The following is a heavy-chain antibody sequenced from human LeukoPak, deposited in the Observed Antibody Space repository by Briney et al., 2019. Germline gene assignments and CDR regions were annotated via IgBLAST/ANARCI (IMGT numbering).Heavy chain of an antibody. J-gene: IGHJ3*02. CDR2: INHNGST. CDR1: GFNVSSNY. D-gene: IGHD5-12*01. V-gene: IGHV4-34*01. Sequence: GSLRLSCAASGFNVSSNYMTWVRQAPGKGLEWIGEINHNGSTNYNPSLKSPVTISVDPSKNQFSLKLSSVTAADTAVYYCARIYGRGAFDIWGQGTMVTVSS. CDR3: ARIYGRGAFDI.